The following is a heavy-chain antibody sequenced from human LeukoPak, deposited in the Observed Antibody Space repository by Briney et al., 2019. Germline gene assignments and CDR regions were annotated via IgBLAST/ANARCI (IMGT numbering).Heavy chain of an antibody. D-gene: IGHD3-22*01. Sequence: SETLSLTCTVSGASISSSSYCWGWIRQSPGKGLEWIGSIYYSGSTYFNPSLKSRVTMSVDTSKNHFSLKLTSVTAADTAVYCCARHPGYYDSSGYYVSAFDIWGQGTMVTVSS. J-gene: IGHJ3*02. CDR1: GASISSSSYC. V-gene: IGHV4-39*01. CDR3: ARHPGYYDSSGYYVSAFDI. CDR2: IYYSGST.